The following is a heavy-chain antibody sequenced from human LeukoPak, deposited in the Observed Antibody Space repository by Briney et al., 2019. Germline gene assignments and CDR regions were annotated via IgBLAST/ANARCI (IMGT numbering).Heavy chain of an antibody. CDR3: ARIVRGYDPGAFDY. CDR2: INHSGST. CDR1: GGSYSGYY. Sequence: PSETLSLTCAVYGGSYSGYYWSWMRQPPGKGLEWIGEINHSGSTNYNPSLKSRVTISVDTSKNQFSLKLSSVTAADTAVYYCARIVRGYDPGAFDYWGQGTLVTVSS. J-gene: IGHJ4*02. D-gene: IGHD5-12*01. V-gene: IGHV4-34*01.